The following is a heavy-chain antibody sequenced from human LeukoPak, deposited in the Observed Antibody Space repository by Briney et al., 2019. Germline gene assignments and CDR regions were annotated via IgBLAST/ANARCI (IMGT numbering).Heavy chain of an antibody. Sequence: GGSLRLSCAASGFTFSDYFMSWIRQAPGKGLDWVSYMSGSGGAIYYADSVKGRFTISRDNAKNSLYLQMDSLRAEDTAVYYCAKRIQSAMAMGYWGQGTLVTVSS. CDR1: GFTFSDYF. CDR2: MSGSGGAI. J-gene: IGHJ4*02. V-gene: IGHV3-11*04. D-gene: IGHD5-18*01. CDR3: AKRIQSAMAMGY.